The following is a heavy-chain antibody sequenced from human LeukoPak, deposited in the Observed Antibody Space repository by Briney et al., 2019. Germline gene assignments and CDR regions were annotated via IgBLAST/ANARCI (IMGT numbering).Heavy chain of an antibody. D-gene: IGHD2-21*01. V-gene: IGHV3-30-3*01. CDR2: ISRDESAK. CDR3: ARSQLLTSKFDP. Sequence: PGGSPRLSCAASGFTFDTYAIHWVRQAPGTGLEWVAVISRDESAKYYADSVTGRFIVSRDNSKNTSYLQINSLRPEDTAVYYCARSQLLTSKFDPWGQGALVTVSS. CDR1: GFTFDTYA. J-gene: IGHJ5*02.